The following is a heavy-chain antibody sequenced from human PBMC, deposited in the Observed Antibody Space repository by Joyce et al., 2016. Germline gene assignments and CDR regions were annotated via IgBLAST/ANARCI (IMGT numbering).Heavy chain of an antibody. D-gene: IGHD3-3*01. J-gene: IGHJ4*02. V-gene: IGHV4-30-4*01. CDR1: GGSISSGDYY. CDR2: IYYSGST. Sequence: QVQLQESGPGLVKPSQTLSLTCTVSGGSISSGDYYWSWIRQPPGKGREWIGYIYYSGSTYYNPSLQSRVTISVDTSKNQFSLELTSVSAADTAVYYCARDWILASAFDYWGPGTMVTVSS. CDR3: ARDWILASAFDY.